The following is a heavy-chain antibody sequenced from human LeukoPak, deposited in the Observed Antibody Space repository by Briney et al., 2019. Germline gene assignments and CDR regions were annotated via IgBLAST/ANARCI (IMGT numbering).Heavy chain of an antibody. J-gene: IGHJ6*02. CDR1: GFTFGRFW. D-gene: IGHD3-10*01. V-gene: IGHV3-7*01. CDR2: IKEDGSER. CDR3: ARGGLLWFGGSNHYYGMDV. Sequence: GGSLRLSCTTSGFTFGRFWMSWVRQAPGKGPEWVANIKEDGSERNYVDSVKGRFTISRDNSKNTLYLQMNSLRAEDAAVYYCARGGLLWFGGSNHYYGMDVWGQGTTVTVSS.